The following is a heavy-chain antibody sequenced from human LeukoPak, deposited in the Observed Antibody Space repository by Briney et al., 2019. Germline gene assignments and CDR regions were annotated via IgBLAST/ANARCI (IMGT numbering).Heavy chain of an antibody. CDR1: GGTFSSSA. V-gene: IGHV1-69*13. Sequence: ASVKVSCKASGGTFSSSAISWVRQAPGQGLEWMGGIIPIFSTADYAQKFQGRVTITGDESTSTAYMELSSLRSEDTAVFYCARTPLRPAATTPRQLDYWGQGTLVTVSS. J-gene: IGHJ4*02. CDR3: ARTPLRPAATTPRQLDY. CDR2: IIPIFSTA. D-gene: IGHD5-12*01.